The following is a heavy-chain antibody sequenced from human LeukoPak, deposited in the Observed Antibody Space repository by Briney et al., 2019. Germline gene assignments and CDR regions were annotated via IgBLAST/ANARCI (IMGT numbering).Heavy chain of an antibody. D-gene: IGHD3-10*01. Sequence: LSLTCAVYGGSFSGYYWSWIRQAPGKGLEWVSYISSSGSTIYYADSVKGRFTISRDNAKNSLYLQMNSLRAEDTAVYYCARDRPLWFGELLPSDFDYWGQGTLVTVSS. CDR1: GGSFSGYY. CDR3: ARDRPLWFGELLPSDFDY. CDR2: ISSSGSTI. V-gene: IGHV3-11*04. J-gene: IGHJ4*02.